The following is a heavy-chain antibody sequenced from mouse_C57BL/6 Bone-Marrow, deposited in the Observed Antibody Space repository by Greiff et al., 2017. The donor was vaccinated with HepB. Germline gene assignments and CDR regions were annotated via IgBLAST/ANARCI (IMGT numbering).Heavy chain of an antibody. CDR1: GYTFTDYE. D-gene: IGHD1-2*01. V-gene: IGHV1-15*01. CDR2: IDPETGGT. J-gene: IGHJ3*01. Sequence: QVQLKESGAELVRPGASVTLSCKASGYTFTDYEMHWVKQTPVHGLEWIGAIDPETGGTAYNQKFKGKAILTADKSSSTAYMERRSLTSEDSAVYYCTREGITTAAYWGQGTRVTVSA. CDR3: TREGITTAAY.